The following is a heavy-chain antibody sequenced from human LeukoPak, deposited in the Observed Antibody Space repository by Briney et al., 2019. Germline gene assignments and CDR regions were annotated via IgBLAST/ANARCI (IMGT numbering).Heavy chain of an antibody. CDR3: ARSGRGTYYYFDL. J-gene: IGHJ4*02. D-gene: IGHD5-12*01. Sequence: ASVKVSCKASTYTFTRYGISWVRQAPGQGLEWMGWISGYNGNTNYAQKFLGRVSKTADTATSTAYMELRSLTSDDTAMYYCARSGRGTYYYFDLWGQGTLVTVSS. CDR2: ISGYNGNT. V-gene: IGHV1-18*01. CDR1: TYTFTRYG.